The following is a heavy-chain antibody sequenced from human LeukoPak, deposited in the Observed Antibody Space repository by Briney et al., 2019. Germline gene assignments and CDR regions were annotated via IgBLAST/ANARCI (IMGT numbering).Heavy chain of an antibody. J-gene: IGHJ5*02. CDR1: GYTFTAYY. CDR2: INPNSGGT. CDR3: ATTVTTSWFDP. Sequence: EASVKVSCKASGYTFTAYYIHWVRQAPGQGLEWMGWINPNSGGTNYPQKFQGRVTMTRDTSISTVYMELSRLRSDDTAVYYCATTVTTSWFDPWGQGTLVTVSS. D-gene: IGHD4-17*01. V-gene: IGHV1-2*02.